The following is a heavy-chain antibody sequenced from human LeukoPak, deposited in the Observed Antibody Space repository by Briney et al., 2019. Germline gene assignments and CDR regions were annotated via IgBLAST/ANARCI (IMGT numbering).Heavy chain of an antibody. D-gene: IGHD5-18*01. CDR3: AKAGNRGYSYGYEDY. V-gene: IGHV3-9*01. Sequence: GGSLRLSCAASGVTFDDYAMHWVRQAPGKGLEWVSGISWNSGSIGYADSVKGRFTISRDNAKNTLYLQMNSLRAEDTAVYYCAKAGNRGYSYGYEDYWGQGTLVTVSS. CDR2: ISWNSGSI. J-gene: IGHJ4*02. CDR1: GVTFDDYA.